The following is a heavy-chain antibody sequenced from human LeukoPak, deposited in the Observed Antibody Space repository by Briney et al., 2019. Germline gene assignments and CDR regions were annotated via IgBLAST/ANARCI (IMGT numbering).Heavy chain of an antibody. CDR2: ISAYNGNT. Sequence: ASVKVSCKVSGYTLTELSMHWVRQAPGKGLEWMGWISAYNGNTNYAQKLQGRVTMTTDTSTSTAYMELRSLRSDDAAVYYCARGRASSSNNFDYWGQGTLVTVSS. V-gene: IGHV1-18*01. CDR1: GYTLTELS. CDR3: ARGRASSSNNFDY. J-gene: IGHJ4*02. D-gene: IGHD6-13*01.